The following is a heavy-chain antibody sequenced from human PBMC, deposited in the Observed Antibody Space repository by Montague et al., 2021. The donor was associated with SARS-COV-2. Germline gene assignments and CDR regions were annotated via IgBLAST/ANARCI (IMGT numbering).Heavy chain of an antibody. J-gene: IGHJ4*02. CDR1: DFSFTSDS. D-gene: IGHD6-13*01. CDR3: VRGGQQPL. V-gene: IGHV3-30*04. CDR2: ISNDGTNQ. Sequence: PLRLSCAASDFSFTSDSMHWVRQAPDRGLEWVAAISNDGTNQYYVDSVEGRFSVSRDISKNTVFLQMDSLRPDDSAVYYCVRGGQQPLWGQGTLVTVSS.